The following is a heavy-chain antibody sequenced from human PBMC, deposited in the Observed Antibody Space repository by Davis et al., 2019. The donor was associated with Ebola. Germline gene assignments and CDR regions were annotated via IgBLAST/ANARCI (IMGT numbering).Heavy chain of an antibody. J-gene: IGHJ6*02. CDR2: IWYDGSNK. CDR3: TTDPIIAARRGYYYYYGMDV. V-gene: IGHV3-33*01. Sequence: GGSLRLSCAASGFTFSSYGMHWVRQAPGKGLEWVAVIWYDGSNKYYADSVKGRFTISRDNSKNTLYLQMNSLRAEDTAVYYCTTDPIIAARRGYYYYYGMDVWGQGTTVTVSS. D-gene: IGHD6-6*01. CDR1: GFTFSSYG.